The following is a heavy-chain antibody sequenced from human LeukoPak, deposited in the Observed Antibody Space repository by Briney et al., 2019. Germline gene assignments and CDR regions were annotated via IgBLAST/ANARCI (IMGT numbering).Heavy chain of an antibody. D-gene: IGHD4-17*01. CDR2: IHGSGVTT. CDR1: AFSFSSFA. V-gene: IGHV3-23*01. CDR3: AKDPNGDYVGAFDS. J-gene: IGHJ3*02. Sequence: GGSLRLSCAASAFSFSSFAMTWVRQAPGKGLEWVSGIHGSGVTTYYADSVRGRFTISRDNSRKMLYLQMNSLRVEDTAVYYCAKDPNGDYVGAFDSWGQGTMVTVSS.